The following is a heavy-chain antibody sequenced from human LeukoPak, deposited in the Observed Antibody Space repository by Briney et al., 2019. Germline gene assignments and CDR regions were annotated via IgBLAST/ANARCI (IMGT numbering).Heavy chain of an antibody. V-gene: IGHV1-18*01. D-gene: IGHD5-12*01. J-gene: IGHJ5*02. CDR3: AAFKLWWLPTNRAMPLLDP. CDR2: ISAYNGNT. Sequence: ASVKVSCTASGYTFTSYGISWVRQPPGQGLEWMGWISAYNGNTNYAQKLQGRVTMTTDKSTSTAYMELRSLRSDDTAGYYCAAFKLWWLPTNRAMPLLDPWGQGTLVTVSS. CDR1: GYTFTSYG.